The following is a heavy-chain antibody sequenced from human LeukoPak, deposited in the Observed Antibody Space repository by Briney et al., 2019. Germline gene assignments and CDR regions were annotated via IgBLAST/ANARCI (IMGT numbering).Heavy chain of an antibody. D-gene: IGHD2-15*01. CDR3: AREFGGSCYRCYYYGMDV. CDR2: IWYDGSNK. J-gene: IGHJ6*02. Sequence: GGSLRLSCAASGFTFSSYGVHWVRQAPGKGLEWVAVIWYDGSNKYYADSVKGRFTISRDNSKNTLYLQMNSLRAEDTAVYYCAREFGGSCYRCYYYGMDVWGQGTTVTVSS. V-gene: IGHV3-33*01. CDR1: GFTFSSYG.